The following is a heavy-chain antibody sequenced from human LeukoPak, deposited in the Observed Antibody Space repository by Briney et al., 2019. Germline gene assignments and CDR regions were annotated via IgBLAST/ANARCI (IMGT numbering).Heavy chain of an antibody. CDR1: GFTFSSYG. J-gene: IGHJ4*02. Sequence: GGTLRPSCAASGFTFSSYGMNWVRQAPGKGLEWVSAISGSGGSTYYADSVKGRFTISRDNSKNTLYLQMNSLRAEDTAVYYCAKDGTSYRYFDYWGQGSLVTVSS. CDR2: ISGSGGST. D-gene: IGHD3/OR15-3a*01. V-gene: IGHV3-23*01. CDR3: AKDGTSYRYFDY.